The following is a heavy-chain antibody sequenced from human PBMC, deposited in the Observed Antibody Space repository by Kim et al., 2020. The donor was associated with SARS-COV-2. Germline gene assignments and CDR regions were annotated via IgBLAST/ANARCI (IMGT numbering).Heavy chain of an antibody. CDR3: VRERQLVATTLGGDFDI. CDR2: IYYSGST. Sequence: SETLSLTCTVSGGSISSYYWSWIRQPPGKGLEWMGYIYYSGSTNYYPSLKSRVTISVDTSKNQFSLKLSSVTAADTAVYYCVRERQLVATTLGGDFDIWGQGTMVTVSS. D-gene: IGHD3-16*01. J-gene: IGHJ3*02. CDR1: GGSISSYY. V-gene: IGHV4-59*01.